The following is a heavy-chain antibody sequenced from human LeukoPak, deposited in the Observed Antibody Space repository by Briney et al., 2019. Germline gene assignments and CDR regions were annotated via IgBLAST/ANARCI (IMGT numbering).Heavy chain of an antibody. Sequence: GGSLRLSCAASGFTFSSYSMNWVRQAPGKGLEWVSSISSSSSYIYYADSVKGRFTISRDNAKNSLYLQMNSLRAEDTTVYYCARSRPLRTFDYWGQGTLVTVSS. D-gene: IGHD4-17*01. V-gene: IGHV3-21*01. CDR1: GFTFSSYS. CDR2: ISSSSSYI. J-gene: IGHJ4*02. CDR3: ARSRPLRTFDY.